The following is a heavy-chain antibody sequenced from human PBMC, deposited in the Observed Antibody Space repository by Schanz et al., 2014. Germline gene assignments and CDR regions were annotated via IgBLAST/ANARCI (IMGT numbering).Heavy chain of an antibody. CDR2: IDPSDSYS. CDR1: GYSFGSYW. D-gene: IGHD2-2*01. V-gene: IGHV5-10-1*03. CDR3: ARLGGEIRTAEHEAFDI. Sequence: VQLVQSGAEVKKPGESLTISCKGSGYSFGSYWINWVRQMPGKGLEWIGRIDPSDSYSNYRPSFEGHVTMSADMSTNTAFLQWSSLKASDTAIYFCARLGGEIRTAEHEAFDIWGQGTVVTVSS. J-gene: IGHJ3*02.